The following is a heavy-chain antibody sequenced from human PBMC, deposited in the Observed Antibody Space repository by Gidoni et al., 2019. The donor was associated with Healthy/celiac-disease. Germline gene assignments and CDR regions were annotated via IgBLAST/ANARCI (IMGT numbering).Heavy chain of an antibody. J-gene: IGHJ4*02. Sequence: QVQLVESGGGVVQPGRSMRLSCAASGFTFSSYGMHWVRQAPGKGLEWVAVISDDGSNKYYADSVKGRFTISRDNSKNTLYLQMNSLRAEDTAVYYCARGRPWIQLWLTIDYWGQGTLVTVSS. CDR2: ISDDGSNK. V-gene: IGHV3-30*03. D-gene: IGHD5-18*01. CDR1: GFTFSSYG. CDR3: ARGRPWIQLWLTIDY.